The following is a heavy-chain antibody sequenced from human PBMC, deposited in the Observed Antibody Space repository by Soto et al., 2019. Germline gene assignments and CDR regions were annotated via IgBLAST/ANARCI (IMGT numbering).Heavy chain of an antibody. CDR2: ISSSGST. J-gene: IGHJ5*02. CDR3: ARSGVTGIVIPSHWFAP. V-gene: IGHV4-31*03. CDR1: GDSIGGVGY. Sequence: SETLSLTCTVFGDSIGGVGYWSWIRQFPGRGLEWIGCISSSGSTYYNPALNNRISLSLDTSQNQFSLKLLSVTAADTAIYYCARSGVTGIVIPSHWFAPWGQGTLVTVSS. D-gene: IGHD2-21*02.